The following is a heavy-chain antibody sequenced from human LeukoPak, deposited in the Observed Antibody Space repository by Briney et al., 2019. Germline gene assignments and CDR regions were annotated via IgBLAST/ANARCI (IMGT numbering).Heavy chain of an antibody. CDR3: ARGPGGFDWTPGY. V-gene: IGHV4-61*01. CDR1: GGSVSSGSYY. Sequence: SETLSLTCTVSGGSVSSGSYYWSWIRQPPGTGLEWIGYIYYSGSTNYNPSLKSRVTISVDTSKNQFSLKLSSVTAADTAVYYCARGPGGFDWTPGYWGQGTLVTVSS. J-gene: IGHJ4*02. CDR2: IYYSGST. D-gene: IGHD3-9*01.